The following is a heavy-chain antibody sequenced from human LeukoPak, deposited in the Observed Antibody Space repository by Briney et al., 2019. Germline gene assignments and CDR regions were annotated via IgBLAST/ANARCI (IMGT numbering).Heavy chain of an antibody. V-gene: IGHV3-21*01. CDR1: GFTFSSYS. CDR2: IASSSDSI. CDR3: ARAEQ. J-gene: IGHJ4*02. Sequence: PGGSLRLSCAASGFTFSSYSMTWMRQAPGKGLEWVSSIASSSDSIYYADSVKGRFTISRDSAQNSLYLQMNSLRVEDTAVYYCARAEQWGQGTLVTVSS. D-gene: IGHD6-13*01.